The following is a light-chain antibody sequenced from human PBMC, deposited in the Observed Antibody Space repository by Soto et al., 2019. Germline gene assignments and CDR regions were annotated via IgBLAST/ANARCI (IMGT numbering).Light chain of an antibody. CDR2: GAS. CDR3: QQYGNAPPYS. CDR1: QSVSRSH. V-gene: IGKV3-20*01. Sequence: EIVLTQSPGTLSLSPGERATLSCRASQSVSRSHLAGYQQKPGQAPRLLIYGASSRATGIADRFSGSGSETAFTLTISRLEPEDFAVYFCQQYGNAPPYSFGQGTKLEIK. J-gene: IGKJ2*03.